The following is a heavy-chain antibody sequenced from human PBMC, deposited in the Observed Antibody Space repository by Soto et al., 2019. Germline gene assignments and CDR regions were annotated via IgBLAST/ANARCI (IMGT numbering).Heavy chain of an antibody. Sequence: SLRLSCTASGFTFGDYAMSWFRQAPGKGLEWVGFIRSKAYGGTTEYAASVKGRFTISRDDSKSIAYLQMNSLKTEDTAVYYCTSTIFGVVPSAYYYYYGMEVWGQGTTVTVSS. CDR3: TSTIFGVVPSAYYYYYGMEV. V-gene: IGHV3-49*03. CDR2: IRSKAYGGTT. CDR1: GFTFGDYA. D-gene: IGHD3-3*01. J-gene: IGHJ6*02.